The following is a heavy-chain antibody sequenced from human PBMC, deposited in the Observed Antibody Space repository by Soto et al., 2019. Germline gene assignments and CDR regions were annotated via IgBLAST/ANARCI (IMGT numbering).Heavy chain of an antibody. J-gene: IGHJ4*02. D-gene: IGHD6-13*01. CDR1: GGSISSGGYY. CDR2: IYYSGST. V-gene: IGHV4-31*03. CDR3: VRDVPSSSYFDY. Sequence: SETLSLTCTVSGGSISSGGYYWSWIRQHPGKGLEWIGYIYYSGSTYYNPSLKSRVTISVDTSQNQFSLKLWSVTAADTAVYYCVRDVPSSSYFDYWGQGALVTVSS.